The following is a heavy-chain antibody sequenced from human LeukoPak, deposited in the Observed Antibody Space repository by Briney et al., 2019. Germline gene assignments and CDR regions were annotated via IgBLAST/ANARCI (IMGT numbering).Heavy chain of an antibody. CDR1: GYSISSGYY. D-gene: IGHD2-21*01. V-gene: IGHV4-38-2*02. J-gene: IGHJ3*02. CDR3: ARVWPDAFDI. CDR2: IYHSGST. Sequence: SETLSLTCTVSGYSISSGYYWGWIRQPPGKGLEWIGSIYHSGSTYYNPSLKSRVTISVDTSKNQFSLKLSSVTAADTAVYYCARVWPDAFDIWGQGTMVTVSS.